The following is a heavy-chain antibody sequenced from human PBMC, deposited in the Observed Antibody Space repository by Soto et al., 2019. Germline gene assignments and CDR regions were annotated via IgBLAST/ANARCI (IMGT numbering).Heavy chain of an antibody. CDR1: GYSFTSYW. V-gene: IGHV5-51*01. D-gene: IGHD3-3*01. J-gene: IGHJ4*02. CDR2: IYPGDSDT. Sequence: GESLKISCKGSGYSFTSYWIGWVRQMPGKGLEWMGIIYPGDSDTRYSPSFQGQVTMTTDTSTSTAYMELRSLRSDDTAVYYCARDSNDFWSGYLGFYWGQGTLVTVSS. CDR3: ARDSNDFWSGYLGFY.